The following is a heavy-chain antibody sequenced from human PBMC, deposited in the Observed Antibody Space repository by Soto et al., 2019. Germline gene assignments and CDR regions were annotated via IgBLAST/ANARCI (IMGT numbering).Heavy chain of an antibody. CDR3: ARRDTSGFLRYFDN. D-gene: IGHD3-3*01. Sequence: VASVKVSCKSSGGTFSSFINYPINWVRQAPGQGLEWTGGIVPNVGTVNYAQKFRGKVTITADKSTGTAYMELSSLRSEDTALYYCARRDTSGFLRYFDNWGQGTQVTVSS. CDR1: GGTFSSFINYP. CDR2: IVPNVGTV. V-gene: IGHV1-69*06. J-gene: IGHJ4*02.